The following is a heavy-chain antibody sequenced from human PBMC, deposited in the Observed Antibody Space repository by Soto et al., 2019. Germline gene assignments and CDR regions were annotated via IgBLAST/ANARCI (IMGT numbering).Heavy chain of an antibody. CDR2: ISYSGNT. CDR1: GGSIISGY. J-gene: IGHJ4*02. CDR3: AGLRGYAGSPIDY. D-gene: IGHD2-15*01. V-gene: IGHV4-59*01. Sequence: SETLSLTCTVSGGSIISGYWSWIRQPPGKGLEWIGYISYSGNTNYNPSLKSRVTMSVDTPKNQFSLRLSSVTTADTAVYYCAGLRGYAGSPIDYWGQGTLLTVYS.